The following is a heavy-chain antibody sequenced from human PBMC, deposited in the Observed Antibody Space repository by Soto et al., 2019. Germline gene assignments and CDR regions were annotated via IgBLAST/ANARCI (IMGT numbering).Heavy chain of an antibody. CDR3: ASLGPPPIAAAGITIPG. CDR1: GGTFSSYT. CDR2: IIPILGIA. V-gene: IGHV1-69*02. Sequence: GASVKVSCKASGGTFSSYTISWVRQAPGQGLEWMGRIIPILGIANYAQKFQGRVTITADKSTSTAYMELSSLRSEDTAVYYCASLGPPPIAAAGITIPGWGQGTLVTVSS. J-gene: IGHJ4*02. D-gene: IGHD6-13*01.